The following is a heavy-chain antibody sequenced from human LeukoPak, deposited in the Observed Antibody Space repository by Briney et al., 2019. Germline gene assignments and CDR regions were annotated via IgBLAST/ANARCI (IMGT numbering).Heavy chain of an antibody. V-gene: IGHV3-30*02. CDR3: ASAHDFCSGYCDY. J-gene: IGHJ4*02. D-gene: IGHD3-3*01. CDR1: GFTFSSYG. Sequence: GGSLRLSCAASGFTFSSYGMHWVRQAPGKGLEWVAFKRYDGSNKYYADSVKGRFTISRDNSKNTLYLQMKSLRAEDTAVYYYASAHDFCSGYCDYWGQGTLVTVSS. CDR2: KRYDGSNK.